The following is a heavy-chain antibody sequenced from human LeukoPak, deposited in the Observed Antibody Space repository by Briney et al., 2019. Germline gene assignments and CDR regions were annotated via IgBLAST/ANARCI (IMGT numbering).Heavy chain of an antibody. V-gene: IGHV3-23*01. CDR2: ITGSGSDT. J-gene: IGHJ4*02. D-gene: IGHD2-15*01. CDR1: GFTFSSYA. Sequence: GGSLRLSCEASGFTFSSYAMNWVRQVPGKGLEWVSSITGSGSDTYFVDSVKGRFTISRDNSKNTLYLQLNSLRAEDTAVYYCTKGTEGYCSGTICYPFDYWGRGTLVTVSS. CDR3: TKGTEGYCSGTICYPFDY.